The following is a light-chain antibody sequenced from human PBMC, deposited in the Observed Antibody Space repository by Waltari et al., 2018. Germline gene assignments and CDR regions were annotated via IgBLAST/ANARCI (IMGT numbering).Light chain of an antibody. CDR2: KAS. J-gene: IGKJ1*01. CDR1: QSISNW. Sequence: DIQMTQAPSTLSASVGDRVTITCRASQSISNWLAWYQQKPGKAPKVLIYKASSVESGVPSRFSGSGSRTEFTLTISRLQPDDFATYYCQQYNSYSWTFGQGTKVEIK. V-gene: IGKV1-5*03. CDR3: QQYNSYSWT.